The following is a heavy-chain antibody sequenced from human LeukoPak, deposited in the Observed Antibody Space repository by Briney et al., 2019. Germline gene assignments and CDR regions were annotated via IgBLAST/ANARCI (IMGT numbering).Heavy chain of an antibody. CDR3: ARDLAGSGSWDNWFDP. CDR1: GFIFRDYA. CDR2: ISYDGSNK. J-gene: IGHJ5*02. Sequence: GGSLRLSCVASGFIFRDYAMGWVRQAPGKGLEWVAVISYDGSNKYYADSVKGRFTISRDNSKNTLYLQMNSLRAEDTAVYYCARDLAGSGSWDNWFDPWGQGTLVTVSS. D-gene: IGHD3-10*01. V-gene: IGHV3-30*04.